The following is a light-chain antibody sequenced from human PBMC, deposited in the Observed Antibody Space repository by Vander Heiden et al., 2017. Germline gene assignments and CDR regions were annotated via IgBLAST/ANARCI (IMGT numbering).Light chain of an antibody. CDR3: QQSCNSPLT. Sequence: DIQMTQSPSSLSASVGDRVTITCRPSQDISTNLAWYQQKPGKAPNLLIFGASTLRSGVPSRFSGSGYGTDFTLTISSLQPEDFATYYCQQSCNSPLTFGGGTELEFK. V-gene: IGKV1-39*01. CDR1: QDISTN. CDR2: GAS. J-gene: IGKJ4*01.